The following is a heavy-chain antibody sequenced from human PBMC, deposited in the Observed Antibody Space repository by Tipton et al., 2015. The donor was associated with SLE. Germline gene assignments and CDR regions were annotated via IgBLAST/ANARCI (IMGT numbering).Heavy chain of an antibody. V-gene: IGHV4-4*07. D-gene: IGHD4-11*01. Sequence: PGLVKPSETLSLTCSVSDGYIGSDYWSWIRQPAGKGLEWIGRIYTSGITNYNPSLESRVIISIDTSKNQFSLKLSSVTAADTAVYYCLRASGDSENWGQGTLVTVSS. CDR1: DGYIGSDY. CDR3: LRASGDSEN. CDR2: IYTSGIT. J-gene: IGHJ4*02.